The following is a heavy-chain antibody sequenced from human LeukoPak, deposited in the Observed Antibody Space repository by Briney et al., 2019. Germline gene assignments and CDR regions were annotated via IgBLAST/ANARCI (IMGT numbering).Heavy chain of an antibody. CDR1: GYTLTELS. J-gene: IGHJ4*02. CDR3: ATAFYSGSYYDY. Sequence: ASVNVSCTISGYTLTELSMHWVQQAPGKGLEWMGGFDPEDGETIYAQKFQGRVAMTEDTSTDTAYMELSSLRSEDTAVYYCATAFYSGSYYDYWGQGTLVTVSS. V-gene: IGHV1-24*01. D-gene: IGHD1-26*01. CDR2: FDPEDGET.